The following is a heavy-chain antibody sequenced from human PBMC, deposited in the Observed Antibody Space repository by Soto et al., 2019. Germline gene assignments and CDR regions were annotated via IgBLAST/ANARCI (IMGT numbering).Heavy chain of an antibody. CDR3: ARGSSNYAYYYYGMDV. J-gene: IGHJ6*02. D-gene: IGHD4-4*01. V-gene: IGHV1-69*13. Sequence: SVKVSCKASGGTFSSYAISWVRQAPGQGLEWMGGIIPIFGTANYAQKFQGRVTITADESTSTAYMELSSLRSEDTAVYYCARGSSNYAYYYYGMDVWGQGTTVTVSS. CDR1: GGTFSSYA. CDR2: IIPIFGTA.